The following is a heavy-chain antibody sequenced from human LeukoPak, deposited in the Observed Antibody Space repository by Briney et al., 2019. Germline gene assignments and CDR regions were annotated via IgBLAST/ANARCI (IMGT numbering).Heavy chain of an antibody. J-gene: IGHJ4*02. CDR3: ARHVVEMATNWNWFFDF. Sequence: PSETLSLTCTVSGGSISSSTYFWGWIRQPPGKGLEWIGSINYGGSTYYNPSLKSRFTKSVDTSKNQFSLKLSSVTAADTAVYYCARHVVEMATNWNWFFDFWGQGTLVTVSS. V-gene: IGHV4-39*01. CDR1: GGSISSSTYF. CDR2: INYGGST. D-gene: IGHD5-24*01.